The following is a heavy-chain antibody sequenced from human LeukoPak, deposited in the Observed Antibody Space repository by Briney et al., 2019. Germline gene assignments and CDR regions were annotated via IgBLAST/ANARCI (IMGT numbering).Heavy chain of an antibody. Sequence: GASVKVSCKASGYTFTSYGISWVRQAPGQGLEWMGWISAYNGNTNYAQKLQGRVTMTTDTSTSTAYMELRSRRSDDTAVYYCARDGDIVVVPAATSWFDPWGQGTLVTVSS. V-gene: IGHV1-18*01. CDR2: ISAYNGNT. D-gene: IGHD2-2*01. CDR1: GYTFTSYG. CDR3: ARDGDIVVVPAATSWFDP. J-gene: IGHJ5*02.